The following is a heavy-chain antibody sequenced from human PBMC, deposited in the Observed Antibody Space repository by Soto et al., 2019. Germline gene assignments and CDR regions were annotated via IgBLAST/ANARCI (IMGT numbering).Heavy chain of an antibody. Sequence: SETLSLTCAVSGYSISRGFYWGWIRQSPGKGLEWIGSIYHTGNTYYNASLRSRVTISVDTSKNQFSLKLTSVTAADTAVYYCARNKMYYDNSGNYSLYGFAIWGQGTTVTISS. J-gene: IGHJ3*02. CDR3: ARNKMYYDNSGNYSLYGFAI. D-gene: IGHD3-22*01. CDR1: GYSISRGFY. V-gene: IGHV4-38-2*01. CDR2: IYHTGNT.